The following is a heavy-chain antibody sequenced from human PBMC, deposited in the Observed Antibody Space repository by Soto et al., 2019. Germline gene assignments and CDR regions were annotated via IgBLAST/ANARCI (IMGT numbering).Heavy chain of an antibody. V-gene: IGHV1-3*01. CDR3: ARDRHSNYVLGIDY. D-gene: IGHD4-4*01. CDR2: INAGNGNT. CDR1: GGTFSSYA. J-gene: IGHJ4*02. Sequence: ASVKVSCKASGGTFSSYAISWVRQAPGQRLEWMGWINAGNGNTKYSQKFQGRVAITRDTSASTAYMELSSLRSEDTAVYYCARDRHSNYVLGIDYWGQGTLVTVSS.